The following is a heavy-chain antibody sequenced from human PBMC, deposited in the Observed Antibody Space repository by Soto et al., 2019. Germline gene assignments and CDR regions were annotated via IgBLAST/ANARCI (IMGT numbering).Heavy chain of an antibody. CDR2: IYSGGNT. J-gene: IGHJ4*02. V-gene: IGHV3-66*01. CDR3: ASTEVLAAPDY. CDR1: GFTVSSNY. D-gene: IGHD2-15*01. Sequence: GSLRLSCAASGFTVSSNYMSWVRQAPGKGLEWVSVIYSGGNTYYADSVKGRFTISRDNSKNTLYLQMNGLRAEDTAVYYGASTEVLAAPDYWGQGTLVTVSS.